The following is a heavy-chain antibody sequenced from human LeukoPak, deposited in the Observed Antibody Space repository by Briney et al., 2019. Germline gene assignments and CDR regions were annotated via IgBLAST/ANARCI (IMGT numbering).Heavy chain of an antibody. D-gene: IGHD2-15*01. V-gene: IGHV4-4*07. J-gene: IGHJ4*02. CDR1: GGSISSYY. CDR2: IYTSGST. CDR3: ARDLRYCSGGSCSVIDY. Sequence: SETLSLTCTVSGGSISSYYWSWIRQPAGKGLEWIGRIYTSGSTNYNPSLKGRVTMSVDTSKNQFSLKLSSVTAADTAVYYCARDLRYCSGGSCSVIDYWGQGTLVTVSS.